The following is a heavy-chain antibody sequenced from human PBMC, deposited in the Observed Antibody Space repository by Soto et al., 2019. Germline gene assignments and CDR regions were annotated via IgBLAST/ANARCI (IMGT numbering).Heavy chain of an antibody. V-gene: IGHV1-3*01. CDR3: ARDLILGYCSGGSCYYAWDYYYYYMDV. J-gene: IGHJ6*03. CDR2: INAGNGNT. CDR1: GYTFTSYA. Sequence: ASVKVSCKASGYTFTSYAMHWVRQAPGQRLEWMGWINAGNGNTKYSQKFQGRVTITRDTSASTAYMELSSLRSEDTAVYYCARDLILGYCSGGSCYYAWDYYYYYMDVWGKGTTVTVSS. D-gene: IGHD2-15*01.